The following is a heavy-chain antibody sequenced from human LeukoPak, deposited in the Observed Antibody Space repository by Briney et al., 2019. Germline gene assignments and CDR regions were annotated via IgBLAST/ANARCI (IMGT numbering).Heavy chain of an antibody. CDR3: ARGGYCGGDCLLGDDAFDI. V-gene: IGHV4-4*07. CDR1: GGSISSYY. Sequence: SETLSLTCTVSGGSISSYYWSWIRQPAGKGLEWIGRIYTSGSTNYNPSLKSRVTMSVDTSKNQFSLKLSSVTAAGTAVYYCARGGYCGGDCLLGDDAFDIWGQGTMVTVSS. J-gene: IGHJ3*02. D-gene: IGHD2-21*01. CDR2: IYTSGST.